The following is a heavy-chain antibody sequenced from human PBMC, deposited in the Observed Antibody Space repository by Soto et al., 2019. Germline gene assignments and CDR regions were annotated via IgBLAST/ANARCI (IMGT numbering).Heavy chain of an antibody. J-gene: IGHJ6*02. Sequence: EVQLLESGGGLVQPGGSLRISCAASGFTFSSSAMSWVRQAPGKGLEWVSAISGSGGSTYYADSVKGRFTISREHSKYTIYLRINSLRAEDTAVYDCAKDYPSLSYRNGWSPYYYCGMDVWGQGTTVTVSS. CDR2: ISGSGGST. CDR1: GFTFSSSA. CDR3: AKDYPSLSYRNGWSPYYYCGMDV. V-gene: IGHV3-23*01. D-gene: IGHD6-19*01.